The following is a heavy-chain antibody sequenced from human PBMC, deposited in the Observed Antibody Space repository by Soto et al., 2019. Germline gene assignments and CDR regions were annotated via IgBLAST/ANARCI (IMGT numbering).Heavy chain of an antibody. CDR2: ISTYSGDT. V-gene: IGHV1-18*01. D-gene: IGHD5-12*01. Sequence: ASVKVSCKASGYTFFTYDISWVRQAPGQGLEWMGWISTYSGDTKYAQKFQGRVTMTTDTSTTTAYLELRSLRSDDTAVYYCARHHGPTTSENWFEPWGQGTLGTVSS. CDR1: GYTFFTYD. CDR3: ARHHGPTTSENWFEP. J-gene: IGHJ5*02.